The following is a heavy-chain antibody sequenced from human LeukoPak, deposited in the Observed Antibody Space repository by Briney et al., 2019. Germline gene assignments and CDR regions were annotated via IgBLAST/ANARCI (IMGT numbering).Heavy chain of an antibody. J-gene: IGHJ6*02. V-gene: IGHV5-51*01. CDR3: ARFPPYYYYGMDV. CDR1: GSSFTSYW. Sequence: GEPLKISCKGSGSSFTSYWIGWVRQLPGKGLEWMGITYPGDSDTRYSPSFQGQVPISADKSISTAYLQWSSLKASDTAMYYCARFPPYYYYGMDVWGQGTTVTVSS. CDR2: TYPGDSDT.